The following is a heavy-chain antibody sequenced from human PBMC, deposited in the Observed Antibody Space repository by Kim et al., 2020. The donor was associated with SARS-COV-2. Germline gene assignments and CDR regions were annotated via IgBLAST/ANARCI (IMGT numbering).Heavy chain of an antibody. V-gene: IGHV1-3*01. CDR3: ARDLSYYGDYGYGVY. D-gene: IGHD4-17*01. Sequence: ASVKVSCKASGYTFTIYAMHWVRQAPGQRLEWMGWINAGNGNTKYSQKFQGRVTITRDTSASTAYMELSSLRSEDTAVYYCARDLSYYGDYGYGVYWGQGTLVTVSS. J-gene: IGHJ4*02. CDR1: GYTFTIYA. CDR2: INAGNGNT.